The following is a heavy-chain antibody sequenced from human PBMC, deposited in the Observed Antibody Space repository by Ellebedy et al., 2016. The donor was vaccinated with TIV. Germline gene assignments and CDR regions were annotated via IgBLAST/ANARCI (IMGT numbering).Heavy chain of an antibody. D-gene: IGHD3-10*01. CDR2: IYYSGST. V-gene: IGHV4-39*07. CDR1: GGSISSSSYY. CDR3: ARDLGPNYYGSGSYYTFDY. Sequence: SETLSLXXTVSGGSISSSSYYWGWIRQPPGKGLEWIGSIYYSGSTYYNPSLKSRVTMSVDTSKNQFSLKLSSVTAADTAVYYCARDLGPNYYGSGSYYTFDYWGQGTLVTVSS. J-gene: IGHJ4*02.